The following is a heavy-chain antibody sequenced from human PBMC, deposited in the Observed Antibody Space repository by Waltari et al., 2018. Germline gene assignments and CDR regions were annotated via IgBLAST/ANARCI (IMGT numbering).Heavy chain of an antibody. D-gene: IGHD3-3*01. CDR2: IYYSGST. CDR3: VLRFLEWNYYYYGMDV. Sequence: QLQLQESGPGLVKPSETLSLTCTVSGGSISSSSYYWGWIRQPPGKGLEWIGSIYYSGSTYYNPALKSRVTISVDTSKNQFSLKLSSVTAADTAVYYCVLRFLEWNYYYYGMDVWGQGTTVTVSS. J-gene: IGHJ6*02. CDR1: GGSISSSSYY. V-gene: IGHV4-39*01.